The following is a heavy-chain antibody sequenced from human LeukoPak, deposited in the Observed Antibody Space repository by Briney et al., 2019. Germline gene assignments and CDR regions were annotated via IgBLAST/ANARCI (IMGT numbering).Heavy chain of an antibody. D-gene: IGHD3-10*01. CDR1: GGSISSGSYY. V-gene: IGHV4-61*02. CDR3: ARAPYLLWFGESAEAFDI. CDR2: IYTSGST. Sequence: SQTLSLTCTVSGGSISSGSYYWSWIRQPAGKGLEWIGRIYTSGSTNYNPSLKSRVTISVDTSKNQFSLKLSSVTAADTAVYYCARAPYLLWFGESAEAFDIWGQGTMVTVSS. J-gene: IGHJ3*02.